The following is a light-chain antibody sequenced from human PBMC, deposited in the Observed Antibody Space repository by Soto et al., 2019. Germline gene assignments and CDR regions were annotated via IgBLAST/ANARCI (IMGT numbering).Light chain of an antibody. CDR2: TTS. V-gene: IGKV1-16*01. Sequence: DIQLTQPPSSLSASVGDRVTITCRASQGISNLLAWHQQKPGKAPKSLIKTTSILQSGVPSRFSGSGSETDFTLTISGLQPEDFATYYCQQYSAYPRTFGQGTRLELK. J-gene: IGKJ5*01. CDR1: QGISNL. CDR3: QQYSAYPRT.